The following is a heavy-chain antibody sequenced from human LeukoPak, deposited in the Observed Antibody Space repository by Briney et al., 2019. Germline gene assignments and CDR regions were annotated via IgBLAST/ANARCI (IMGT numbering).Heavy chain of an antibody. V-gene: IGHV4-59*08. CDR3: ATLRGASTAVFDS. Sequence: SETLSLTCTVSGGSISSDYWSWIRQSPGKRLEWVGYIHYSGATNYSPSLKSRVTISVDTSKNQFSLKLSSVTAADTALYYCATLRGASTAVFDSWGQRTLVTISS. CDR1: GGSISSDY. D-gene: IGHD2-21*02. CDR2: IHYSGAT. J-gene: IGHJ4*02.